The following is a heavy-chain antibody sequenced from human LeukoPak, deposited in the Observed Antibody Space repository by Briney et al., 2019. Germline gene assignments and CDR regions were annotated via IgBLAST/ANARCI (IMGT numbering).Heavy chain of an antibody. CDR1: GGSFSGYY. CDR3: ARGIQLWLRGYYYYMDV. D-gene: IGHD5-18*01. J-gene: IGHJ6*03. Sequence: SETLSLTCAVYGGSFSGYYWSWIRQPPGKGLEWIGEINHSGSTNYNPSLKSRVTISVDTSKNQFSLKLSSVTAADTAVYYCARGIQLWLRGYYYYMDVWGKGTTVTISS. CDR2: INHSGST. V-gene: IGHV4-34*01.